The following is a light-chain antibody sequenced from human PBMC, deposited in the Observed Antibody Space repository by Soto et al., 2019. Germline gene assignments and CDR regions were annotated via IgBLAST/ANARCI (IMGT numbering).Light chain of an antibody. CDR2: GAS. J-gene: IGKJ5*01. Sequence: DIVLTQSPDSLSLSPGERATLSCRAGQGVTRNFAWYQQKPGQAPRLLIYGASTRATGIPARFSGSGSGTEMTLIISSLQTEDFEVYYCQQQNNWRPITFGQGTRLEI. CDR1: QGVTRN. V-gene: IGKV3-15*01. CDR3: QQQNNWRPIT.